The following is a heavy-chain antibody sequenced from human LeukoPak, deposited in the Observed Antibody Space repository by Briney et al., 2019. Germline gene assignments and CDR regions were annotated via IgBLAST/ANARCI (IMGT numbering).Heavy chain of an antibody. CDR3: ARDLFSYGRGFDY. J-gene: IGHJ4*02. D-gene: IGHD5-18*01. CDR2: IKQDGIEK. CDR1: GFTFSTFW. Sequence: GGSLGLSCTASGFTFSTFWMSWVRQAPGKGLEWVANIKQDGIEKYYVDSVKGRSTISRDNANKSLYLQMNSLRVEDTAVYYCARDLFSYGRGFDYWGQGTLVSVSS. V-gene: IGHV3-7*01.